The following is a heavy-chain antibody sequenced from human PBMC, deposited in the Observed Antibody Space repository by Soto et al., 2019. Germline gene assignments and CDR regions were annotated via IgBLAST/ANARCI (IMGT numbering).Heavy chain of an antibody. D-gene: IGHD2-2*01. CDR1: GGSISSGGYY. J-gene: IGHJ4*02. Sequence: PSETLSLTCTVSGGSISSGGYYWSWIRQHPGKGLEWIGYIYYSGSTYYNPSLKSRVTISVDTSKNQFSLKLSSVTAADTAVYYCAVGGCSSTSCYGIIDYWGQGTLVTVSS. CDR2: IYYSGST. CDR3: AVGGCSSTSCYGIIDY. V-gene: IGHV4-31*03.